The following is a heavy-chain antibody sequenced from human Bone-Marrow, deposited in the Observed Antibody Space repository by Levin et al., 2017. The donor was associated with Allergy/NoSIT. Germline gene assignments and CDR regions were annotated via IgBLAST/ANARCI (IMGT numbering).Heavy chain of an antibody. V-gene: IGHV3-7*01. D-gene: IGHD3/OR15-3a*01. CDR1: GFTFSNYW. CDR3: ARGGGRFLDWLSGYYGMDV. J-gene: IGHJ6*02. Sequence: GGSLRLSCVVSGFTFSNYWMTWVRQAPGKGLEWVANIKTDGSEKYYVDTVKGRFTISRDNAKNSLYLQMNSLRAEDTAVYYCARGGGRFLDWLSGYYGMDVWGQGTTVTVAS. CDR2: IKTDGSEK.